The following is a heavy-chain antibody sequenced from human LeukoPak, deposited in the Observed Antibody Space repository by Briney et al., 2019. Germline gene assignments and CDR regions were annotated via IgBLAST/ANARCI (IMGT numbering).Heavy chain of an antibody. V-gene: IGHV3-7*03. CDR1: GFTFSNYG. CDR3: AKLVVVTATQWYFDL. J-gene: IGHJ2*01. CDR2: IKQDGSEK. Sequence: GGSLRLSCAASGFTFSNYGMGWLRQAPGKGLDWVANIKQDGSEKYYLDSGKGRFTISRDNAKNSLYLQMNRLRDEDTAVYYCAKLVVVTATQWYFDLWGRGTLVTVPS. D-gene: IGHD2-15*01.